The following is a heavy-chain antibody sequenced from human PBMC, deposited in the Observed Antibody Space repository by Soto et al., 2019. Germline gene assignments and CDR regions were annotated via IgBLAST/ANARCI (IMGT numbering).Heavy chain of an antibody. D-gene: IGHD3-10*01. Sequence: GGSLRLSCAASGFSFSSYGMHWVRQAPGKGLEWVAVIWYDGSNKYYADSVKGRFTISRDNSKNTLYLQMNSPRAEDTAVYFCATRWYYGSGSYHLDNWGQGTLVTAPQ. CDR3: ATRWYYGSGSYHLDN. J-gene: IGHJ4*02. CDR1: GFSFSSYG. V-gene: IGHV3-33*08. CDR2: IWYDGSNK.